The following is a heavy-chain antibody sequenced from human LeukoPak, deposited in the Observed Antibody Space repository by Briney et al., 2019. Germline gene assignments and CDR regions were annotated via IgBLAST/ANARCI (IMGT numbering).Heavy chain of an antibody. CDR1: GFTFSIYG. J-gene: IGHJ4*02. CDR3: AKGGVVGAFDY. V-gene: IGHV3-30*18. Sequence: GGSLRLSCAASGFTFSIYGMRWVRQAPGKGLEWVAVISYDGSNKYYADSVKGRFTISRDNSNNTLYLQMNSLRAEDTAVCYCAKGGVVGAFDYWGQGTLVTVAS. CDR2: ISYDGSNK. D-gene: IGHD1-26*01.